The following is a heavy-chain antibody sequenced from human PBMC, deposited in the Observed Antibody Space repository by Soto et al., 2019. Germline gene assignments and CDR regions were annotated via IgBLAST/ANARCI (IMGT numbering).Heavy chain of an antibody. CDR3: VKERPLYYYGSGKIWFDP. Sequence: PGGSLRLSCSASGFTFSSYAMHWVRQAPGKGLEYVSAISSNGGSTYYADSVKGRFTISRDNSKNTLYLQMSSLRAEDTAVYYCVKERPLYYYGSGKIWFDPWGQGTLVTVSS. CDR2: ISSNGGST. J-gene: IGHJ5*02. V-gene: IGHV3-64D*06. CDR1: GFTFSSYA. D-gene: IGHD3-10*01.